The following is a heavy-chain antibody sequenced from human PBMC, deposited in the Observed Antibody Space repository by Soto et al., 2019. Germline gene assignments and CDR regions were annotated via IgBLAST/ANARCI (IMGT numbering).Heavy chain of an antibody. Sequence: QVQLVESGGGVVQPGRSLRLSCAASGLTFSSYAMHWVRQAPGKGLEWVADISYDGSNKYYADSVKGRFTISRDNSRNTLYLQMNSLRDEDTAVYYCAREGEGLDYWGQGTLVTVSS. V-gene: IGHV3-30-3*01. CDR2: ISYDGSNK. CDR1: GLTFSSYA. J-gene: IGHJ4*02. CDR3: AREGEGLDY. D-gene: IGHD3-16*01.